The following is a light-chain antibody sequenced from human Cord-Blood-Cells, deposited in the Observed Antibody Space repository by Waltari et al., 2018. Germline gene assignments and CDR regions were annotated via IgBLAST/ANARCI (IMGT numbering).Light chain of an antibody. Sequence: DIQMTQSPSSLSASVGDRVPITCQASQAISNYLNWYQQKPGKAPKLLIYDASNLETGVPSRFSGSGSGTDFTFTISSLQPEDIATYYCQQYDNPITFGQGTRLEIK. CDR2: DAS. V-gene: IGKV1-33*01. J-gene: IGKJ5*01. CDR3: QQYDNPIT. CDR1: QAISNY.